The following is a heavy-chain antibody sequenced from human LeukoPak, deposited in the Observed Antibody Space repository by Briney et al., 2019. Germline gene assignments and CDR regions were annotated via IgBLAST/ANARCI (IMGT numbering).Heavy chain of an antibody. Sequence: SETLSLTCTVSGGSISTYYWSWIRQPPGKGLEWIGYIYASGSTNYNPSLKSRVTISVDTSKKQFSLKLSSVTAADTAVYYCARHKAIFGVVRSFLDVWGKGTPVSVSS. J-gene: IGHJ6*04. V-gene: IGHV4-4*09. CDR1: GGSISTYY. CDR3: ARHKAIFGVVRSFLDV. D-gene: IGHD3-3*01. CDR2: IYASGST.